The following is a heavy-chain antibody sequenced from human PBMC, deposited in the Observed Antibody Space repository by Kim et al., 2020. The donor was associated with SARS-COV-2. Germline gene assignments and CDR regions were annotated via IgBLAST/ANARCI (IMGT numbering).Heavy chain of an antibody. CDR2: ISAYNGNT. V-gene: IGHV1-18*01. Sequence: ASVKVSCKASGYTFTSYGISWVRQAPGQGLEWMGWISAYNGNTNYAQKLQGRVTMTTDTSTSTAYMELRSLRSDDTAVYYCAREGGYSYGRYCSGGSCYGDAFDIWRQGTMVTVSS. J-gene: IGHJ3*02. D-gene: IGHD2-15*01. CDR3: AREGGYSYGRYCSGGSCYGDAFDI. CDR1: GYTFTSYG.